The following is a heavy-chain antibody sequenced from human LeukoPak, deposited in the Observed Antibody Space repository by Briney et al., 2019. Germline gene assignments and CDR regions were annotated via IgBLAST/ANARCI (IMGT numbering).Heavy chain of an antibody. CDR3: ARRGAAHDAGFDP. V-gene: IGHV4-28*01. Sequence: SETLSLTCAVSNYSVSSGNWWGWIRQPPGRRLEWIGYIDDSGTTYYNPSLKGRVTISIDTSKIQFSLKLTSVTASDTAVYYCARRGAAHDAGFDPWGQGTLVTVSS. D-gene: IGHD4/OR15-4a*01. J-gene: IGHJ5*02. CDR1: NYSVSSGNW. CDR2: IDDSGTT.